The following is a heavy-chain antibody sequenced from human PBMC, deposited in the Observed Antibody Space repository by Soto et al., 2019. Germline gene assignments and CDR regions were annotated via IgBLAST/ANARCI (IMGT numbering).Heavy chain of an antibody. CDR2: ISGSGDST. CDR1: GFPFSSYA. D-gene: IGHD1-26*01. CDR3: ARRGSGSYYDY. V-gene: IGHV3-23*01. Sequence: GGSLRLSCAASGFPFSSYAMGWVRQAPVKGLEWVSAISGSGDSTYYADSVKGRFTISRDNSKNTLYLQMNSLRAEDTAVYYCARRGSGSYYDYWGQGTLVTVSS. J-gene: IGHJ4*02.